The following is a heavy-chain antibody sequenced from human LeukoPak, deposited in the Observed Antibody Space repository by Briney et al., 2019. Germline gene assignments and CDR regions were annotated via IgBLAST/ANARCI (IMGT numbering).Heavy chain of an antibody. D-gene: IGHD1-1*01. CDR1: GFTFSRHS. V-gene: IGHV3-48*02. CDR3: ASGGTTGTGPDY. CDR2: ISGSTGNI. Sequence: GGSLRLSCAASGFTFSRHSMNWVRQAPGKGLEWVSYISGSTGNIYYADSVKGRFTISRDNAKNSLYLQMNSLRDEDTAVYYCASGGTTGTGPDYWGQGTLVTVSS. J-gene: IGHJ4*02.